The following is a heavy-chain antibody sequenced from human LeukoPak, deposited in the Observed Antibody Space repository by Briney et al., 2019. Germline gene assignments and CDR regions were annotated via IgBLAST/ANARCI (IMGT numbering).Heavy chain of an antibody. CDR1: GFTFISYA. CDR2: ISAGGGTI. V-gene: IGHV3-23*01. J-gene: IGHJ4*02. CDR3: ANLGNWNDVRDY. D-gene: IGHD1-20*01. Sequence: GGSLKLSCAASGFTFISYAMTWVRQAPGKGLEWVSAISAGGGTILYADSVKGRFTISRDNSKNTLYLQMNSLRAEDTAVYYCANLGNWNDVRDYWGQGTLVTVSS.